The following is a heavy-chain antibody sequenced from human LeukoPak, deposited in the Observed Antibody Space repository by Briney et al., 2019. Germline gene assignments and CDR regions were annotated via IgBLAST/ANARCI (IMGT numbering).Heavy chain of an antibody. CDR2: IYYSGST. J-gene: IGHJ4*02. Sequence: SETLSLTCTVSGGSISSSSYYWGWIRQPPGKGLEWIGSIYYSGSTYYNPSLKSRVTISVDTSKNQFSLKLSSVTAAGTAVYYCARDTITMVRGVIIRYFDYWGQGTLVTVSS. V-gene: IGHV4-39*02. CDR3: ARDTITMVRGVIIRYFDY. D-gene: IGHD3-10*01. CDR1: GGSISSSSYY.